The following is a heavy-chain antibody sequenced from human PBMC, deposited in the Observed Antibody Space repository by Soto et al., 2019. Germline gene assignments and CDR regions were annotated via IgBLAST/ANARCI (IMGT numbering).Heavy chain of an antibody. CDR3: ARSVEWLASFDY. Sequence: ASVKVSCKPSGYTFTSYGMHWVRQATGQGLEWMGWMNPNSGNTGYAQKFQGRVTMTRNTSISTAYMELSSLRSEDTAVYYCARSVEWLASFDYWGQGTLVTVSS. J-gene: IGHJ4*02. CDR1: GYTFTSYG. CDR2: MNPNSGNT. V-gene: IGHV1-8*02. D-gene: IGHD6-19*01.